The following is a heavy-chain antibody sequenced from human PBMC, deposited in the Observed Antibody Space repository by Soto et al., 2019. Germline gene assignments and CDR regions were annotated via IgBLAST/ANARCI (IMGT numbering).Heavy chain of an antibody. CDR1: GYTFISYG. Sequence: QVQLVQSGAEVTEPGASVKVSCKASGYTFISYGVSWVRQAPGQGLEWMGWISGKTGKTNYAQKLQGRVTKTTNTSTSTAYMELRSLRADDTAVYYCARDWNCSNTRRQNCFDPWGQGTLVTVSS. V-gene: IGHV1-18*01. J-gene: IGHJ5*02. CDR2: ISGKTGKT. CDR3: ARDWNCSNTRRQNCFDP. D-gene: IGHD2-2*01.